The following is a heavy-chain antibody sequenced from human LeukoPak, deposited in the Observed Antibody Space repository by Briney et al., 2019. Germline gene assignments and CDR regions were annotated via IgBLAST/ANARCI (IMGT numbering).Heavy chain of an antibody. CDR2: ISYDGSNK. J-gene: IGHJ4*02. CDR1: GFTFSSYA. CDR3: ARVGQRYCSSTSCYGGAFDY. Sequence: GRSLRLSCAASGFTFSSYAMHWVRQAPGKGLEWVAVISYDGSNKYYADSVKGRFTISRDNSKNTLYLQMNSLRAEGTAVYYCARVGQRYCSSTSCYGGAFDYWGQGTLVTVSS. V-gene: IGHV3-30*04. D-gene: IGHD2-2*01.